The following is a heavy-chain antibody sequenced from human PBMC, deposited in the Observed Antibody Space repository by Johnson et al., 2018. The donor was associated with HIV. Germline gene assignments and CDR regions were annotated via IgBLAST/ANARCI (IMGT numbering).Heavy chain of an antibody. Sequence: VQLVESGGVLVQPGRSLRLSCAASGFTFDDYAMHWVRQAPGKGLEWVSGISWNSGSIGYADSVKGRFTISRDNAKNSLYLQVNSLRAEDTAVYYCARTSTPYDTHVGPFDIWGQGTMVTVSS. CDR1: GFTFDDYA. V-gene: IGHV3-9*01. CDR2: ISWNSGSI. CDR3: ARTSTPYDTHVGPFDI. J-gene: IGHJ3*02. D-gene: IGHD3-22*01.